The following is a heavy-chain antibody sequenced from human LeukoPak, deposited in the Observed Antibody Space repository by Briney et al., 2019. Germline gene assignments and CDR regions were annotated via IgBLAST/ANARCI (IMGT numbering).Heavy chain of an antibody. CDR2: ISPGSNYI. CDR1: GFSFSTYN. V-gene: IGHV3-21*01. J-gene: IGHJ5*02. Sequence: GGSLRLSCAASGFSFSTYNMNWVRQAPGKGLEWVSSISPGSNYIYYADSVKGRFTIFRDNAKNSLYLQMNSLRAEDTALYYCARGSVGLQRNDWFDPWGQGTLVTVSS. CDR3: ARGSVGLQRNDWFDP. D-gene: IGHD4-11*01.